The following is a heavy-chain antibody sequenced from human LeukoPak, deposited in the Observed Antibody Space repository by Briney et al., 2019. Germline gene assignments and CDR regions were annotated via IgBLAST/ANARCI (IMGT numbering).Heavy chain of an antibody. V-gene: IGHV3-23*01. CDR2: ISGSGGST. D-gene: IGHD3-9*01. CDR1: GFTFSSYA. CDR3: AKGEGYDILGRGAFDI. Sequence: PGGSLRLSCAASGFTFSSYAMSWVRQAPGKGLEWVSAISGSGGSTYYADSVKGRFTISRDNSKNTLYLQMNSLRAEDTAVYYCAKGEGYDILGRGAFDIWGQGTMVTVSS. J-gene: IGHJ3*02.